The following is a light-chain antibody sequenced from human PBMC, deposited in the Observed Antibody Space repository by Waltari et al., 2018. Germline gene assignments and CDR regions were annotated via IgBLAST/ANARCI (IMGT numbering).Light chain of an antibody. V-gene: IGKV1-39*01. CDR3: QQSYSTPPVFA. CDR1: QNIDTF. CDR2: AAS. Sequence: DRQMTQSPSSLSASVGDRVTIACRASQNIDTFLNWYQHTPGRAPKLLIYAASTLQSGVPSRFSGTGSGTDFTLTINNLQPEDFATYFCQQSYSTPPVFAFGPGTKLEMK. J-gene: IGKJ3*01.